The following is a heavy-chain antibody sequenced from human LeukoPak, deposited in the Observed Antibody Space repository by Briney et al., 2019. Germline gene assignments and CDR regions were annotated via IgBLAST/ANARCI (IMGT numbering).Heavy chain of an antibody. J-gene: IGHJ1*01. CDR2: IYHNGNT. Sequence: SETLSLTCTVSTYSISSGYYWGWIRQPPGKGLEWIGNIYHNGNTSYNPSLKSRVTISVDTSKNQFSLKLSSVTAADTAVYYCARGELRVRGAEKRTPYFQHWGQGTLVTVSS. D-gene: IGHD3-10*01. CDR1: TYSISSGYY. V-gene: IGHV4-38-2*02. CDR3: ARGELRVRGAEKRTPYFQH.